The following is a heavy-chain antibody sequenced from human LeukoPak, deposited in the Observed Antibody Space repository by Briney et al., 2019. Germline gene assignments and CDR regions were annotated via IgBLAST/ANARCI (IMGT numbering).Heavy chain of an antibody. CDR3: ARVGGYYDSSGHYYRDAFDL. D-gene: IGHD3-22*01. V-gene: IGHV4-61*02. J-gene: IGHJ3*01. CDR2: IYTSGST. CDR1: GGSISSGSYY. Sequence: SETLSLTCTVSGGSISSGSYYWSGIRQPAGKGLEWIGRIYTSGSTNYNPSLKSRVTISVDTSKNQFSLKLSSVTAADTAVYYCARVGGYYDSSGHYYRDAFDLWGQGTMVTVSS.